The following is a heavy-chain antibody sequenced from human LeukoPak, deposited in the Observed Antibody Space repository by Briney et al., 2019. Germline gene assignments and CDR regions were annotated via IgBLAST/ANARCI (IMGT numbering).Heavy chain of an antibody. V-gene: IGHV4-39*01. Sequence: PSETLSLTCTVSGGSISSSLDFWGWIRQPPGKGLEWIGTLFYSGSTKYNPSLSSRVNIYAVTSKSQFSQQMTSVTAADTSVYYCARRAYSVPYAFEIWGQGTMVTVS. CDR3: ARRAYSVPYAFEI. CDR1: GGSISSSLDF. CDR2: LFYSGST. D-gene: IGHD2-21*01. J-gene: IGHJ3*02.